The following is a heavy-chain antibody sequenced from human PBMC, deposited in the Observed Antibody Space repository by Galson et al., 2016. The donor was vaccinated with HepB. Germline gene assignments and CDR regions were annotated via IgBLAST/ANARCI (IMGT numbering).Heavy chain of an antibody. CDR3: ANEVIWLQSHVYFDL. D-gene: IGHD5-24*01. J-gene: IGHJ4*01. Sequence: SLRLSCAASGFTFSSYALSWVRQAPGKGLEWVSVIDHSGGSTYYIGSVKGRFTISRDNSKNTLFLQMNSLTVEDTAIYYCANEVIWLQSHVYFDLWGRGNLVTVSS. CDR2: IDHSGGST. V-gene: IGHV3-23*01. CDR1: GFTFSSYA.